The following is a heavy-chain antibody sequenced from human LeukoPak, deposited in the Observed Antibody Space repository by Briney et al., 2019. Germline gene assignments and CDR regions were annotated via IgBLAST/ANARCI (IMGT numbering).Heavy chain of an antibody. V-gene: IGHV3-30*04. Sequence: GGSLRLSCTASGFTISGDAMHWVRQAPGKGLQWVAHISFDGSYKYYADSVKGRFTISRDNSKNTLYLQMNSLRTDDTALFYCAREALDALDLWGPGALVTVSS. CDR2: ISFDGSYK. CDR1: GFTISGDA. J-gene: IGHJ3*01. CDR3: AREALDALDL.